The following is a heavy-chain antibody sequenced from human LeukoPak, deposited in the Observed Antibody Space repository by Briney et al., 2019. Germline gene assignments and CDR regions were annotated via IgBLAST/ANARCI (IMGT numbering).Heavy chain of an antibody. J-gene: IGHJ4*02. CDR3: ARGTWELPTALFDY. CDR1: GYTFTGYY. D-gene: IGHD1-26*01. Sequence: ASVKVSCKASGYTFTGYYIHWVRQAPGQGLEWMGWINPNSGGTNYAQKFQGWVTMTRDTSISTAYMELSRLGSDDTAVYHCARGTWELPTALFDYWGQGTLVTVSS. CDR2: INPNSGGT. V-gene: IGHV1-2*04.